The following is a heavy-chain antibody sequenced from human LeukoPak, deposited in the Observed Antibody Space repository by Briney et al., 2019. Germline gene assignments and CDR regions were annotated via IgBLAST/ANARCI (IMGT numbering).Heavy chain of an antibody. J-gene: IGHJ4*02. CDR2: ISYDGSNT. D-gene: IGHD3-22*01. Sequence: PGGSLRLSCAASGFTFRNYAMHWVRQAPGKGLEWMALISYDGSNTWYADSVQGRFTISRDNSNSTLFLQMSSLKNEDTSLYYCVRSHPSDTSGRSNLYFDNWGQGTRVTVSS. CDR1: GFTFRNYA. CDR3: VRSHPSDTSGRSNLYFDN. V-gene: IGHV3-30*04.